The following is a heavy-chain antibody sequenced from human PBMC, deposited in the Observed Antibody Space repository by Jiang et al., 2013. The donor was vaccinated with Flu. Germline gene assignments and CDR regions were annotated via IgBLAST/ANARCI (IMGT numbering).Heavy chain of an antibody. V-gene: IGHV3-30*18. CDR1: GFTFSSYG. CDR2: ISYDGSNK. Sequence: VQLVESGGGVVQPRRSLRLSCAASGFTFSSYGMHWVRQAPGMGLEWVAVISYDGSNKYYADSVKGRFTISRDNSKNTLYLQMNSLRAEDTAVYYCAKDHSGATTSFDYWGQGTLVTVSS. CDR3: AKDHSGATTSFDY. D-gene: IGHD2-15*01. J-gene: IGHJ4*02.